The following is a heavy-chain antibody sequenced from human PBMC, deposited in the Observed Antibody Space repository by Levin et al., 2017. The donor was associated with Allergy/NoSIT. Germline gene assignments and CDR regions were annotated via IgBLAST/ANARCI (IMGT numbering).Heavy chain of an antibody. V-gene: IGHV3-15*01. CDR1: GLTFSNAW. J-gene: IGHJ4*02. CDR3: TTWVWGNYW. CDR2: IKAKSAGETT. D-gene: IGHD3-16*01. Sequence: ETLSLTCAASGLTFSNAWMSWVRQAPGKGLEWVGRIKAKSAGETTDYAAPVKGRITISRDDSRNTLYLQLNSLISEDTAVYYCTTWVWGNYWWGQGTLVTVSS.